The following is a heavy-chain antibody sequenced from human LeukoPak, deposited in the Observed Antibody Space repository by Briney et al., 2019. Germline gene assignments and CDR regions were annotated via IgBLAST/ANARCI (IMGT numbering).Heavy chain of an antibody. J-gene: IGHJ6*03. CDR3: ARDLGYSYGVYYYYYYMDV. Sequence: ASVTLSFTASGYTFTVYYMHWVRQAPGQGHEWMGWINPNSGGTSSAQKFQVRVTMTRDTSISTAYMELSRLRSDDTAVYYCARDLGYSYGVYYYYYYMDVWGKGTTVTVSS. CDR1: GYTFTVYY. CDR2: INPNSGGT. V-gene: IGHV1-2*02. D-gene: IGHD5-18*01.